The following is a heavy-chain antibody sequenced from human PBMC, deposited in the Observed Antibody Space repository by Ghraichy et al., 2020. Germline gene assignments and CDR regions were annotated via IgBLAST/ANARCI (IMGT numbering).Heavy chain of an antibody. V-gene: IGHV3-53*01. D-gene: IGHD5/OR15-5a*01. CDR3: ATDQGLGAFDV. CDR1: GFTVSLNY. J-gene: IGHJ3*01. CDR2: LYTGGGT. Sequence: GESLNISCAASGFTVSLNYMNWVRQAPGKGLEWVSVLYTGGGTSYAESVEGRFTISRDSSKNTLYLQMSRLRFEDTAVYYCATDQGLGAFDVWGHGTMVTVSS.